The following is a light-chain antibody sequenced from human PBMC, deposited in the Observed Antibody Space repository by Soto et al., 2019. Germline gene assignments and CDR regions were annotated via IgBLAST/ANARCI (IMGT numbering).Light chain of an antibody. V-gene: IGLV1-40*01. Sequence: QSVLTQPPSVSGAPGQRVTISCTGSTSNIGAGYDVHWYQQLPGTAPKPLIYDNTNRPSGISDRFSGSKSGTSASLAVTGLQAEDEADYYCQSYDSSLSGVVFGGGTKVTVL. CDR2: DNT. CDR1: TSNIGAGYD. CDR3: QSYDSSLSGVV. J-gene: IGLJ2*01.